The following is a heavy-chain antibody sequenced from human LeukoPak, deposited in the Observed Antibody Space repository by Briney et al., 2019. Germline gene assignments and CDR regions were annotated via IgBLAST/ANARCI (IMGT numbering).Heavy chain of an antibody. V-gene: IGHV1-46*01. CDR2: INPSGGST. D-gene: IGHD3-22*01. CDR3: ARGGYYSFSDY. CDR1: GYTFTSYY. Sequence: GASVKVSCKASGYTFTSYYIHWMRQAPGQGLKWMGIINPSGGSTSYSPKFQGRVTMTTDTSTSTVYMELSSLRSEDTAVYYCARGGYYSFSDYWGQGTLVTVSS. J-gene: IGHJ4*02.